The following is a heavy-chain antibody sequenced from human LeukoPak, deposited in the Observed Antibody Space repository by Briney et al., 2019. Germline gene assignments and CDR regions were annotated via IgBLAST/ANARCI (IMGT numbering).Heavy chain of an antibody. CDR3: ARAPYGGNFFDY. Sequence: GGSLRLSCAASGFTFSTYWMSWVRQAPGKGLEWVANIKQDGSEKYYVDSVKGRFTISRDNAKNSLYQQMNSLRAEDTAVYYCARAPYGGNFFDYWGQGTLVNVSS. J-gene: IGHJ4*02. D-gene: IGHD4-23*01. CDR2: IKQDGSEK. CDR1: GFTFSTYW. V-gene: IGHV3-7*04.